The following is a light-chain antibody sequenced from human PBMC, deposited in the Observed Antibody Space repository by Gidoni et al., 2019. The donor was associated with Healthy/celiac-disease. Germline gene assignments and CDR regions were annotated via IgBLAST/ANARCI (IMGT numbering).Light chain of an antibody. CDR2: RAS. Sequence: DVQMTPSPSTLSSSVGDRVTISCRASRSSSSWLAWYQQKPGKAPKLLIYRASSWESGVPSRFSGSGSGTEFTLTISSLQPDDFATYYCQQYDSYPLTFGQGTKVEIK. V-gene: IGKV1-5*03. CDR3: QQYDSYPLT. CDR1: RSSSSW. J-gene: IGKJ1*01.